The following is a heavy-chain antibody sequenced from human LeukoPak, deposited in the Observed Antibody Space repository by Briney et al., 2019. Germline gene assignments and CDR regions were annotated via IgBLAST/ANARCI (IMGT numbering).Heavy chain of an antibody. CDR3: ARDPTTQTFDY. Sequence: ASVKVSCKASGYTFTSYGISWVRQAPGQGLEWMGWISTYNGNTNYAQKLQGRVTMTTDTSTTTAYMELRSLTSDDTAVYYCARDPTTQTFDYWGQGSLVTVSS. V-gene: IGHV1-18*01. CDR2: ISTYNGNT. J-gene: IGHJ4*02. CDR1: GYTFTSYG. D-gene: IGHD4-11*01.